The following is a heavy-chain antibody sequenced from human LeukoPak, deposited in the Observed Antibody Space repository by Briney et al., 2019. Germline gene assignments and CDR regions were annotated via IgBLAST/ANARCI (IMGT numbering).Heavy chain of an antibody. Sequence: PGGSLRLSCAASGFTFSSYEMNWVRQAPGKGLEWVANIKEDGSQKYYVDSVKGRFTISRDNARNSVYLQMNSLRAEDTAVYYCARGRGIDYWGQGTLVTVSS. CDR2: IKEDGSQK. CDR3: ARGRGIDY. CDR1: GFTFSSYE. V-gene: IGHV3-7*01. J-gene: IGHJ4*02.